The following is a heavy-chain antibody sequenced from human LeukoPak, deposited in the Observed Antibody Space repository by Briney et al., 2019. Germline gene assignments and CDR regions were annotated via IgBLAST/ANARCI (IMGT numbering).Heavy chain of an antibody. V-gene: IGHV3-7*01. J-gene: IGHJ6*02. CDR1: GFTFSSYW. Sequence: PGGSLRLSCAASGFTFSSYWMSWVRQAPGKGLEWVANIKQDGSEKYYVHSVKGRFTISRDNAKNSLYLQMNSLRAEDTAVYYCARDIVVPTSSYYYYYGMDVWGQGTTVTVSS. D-gene: IGHD2-2*01. CDR2: IKQDGSEK. CDR3: ARDIVVPTSSYYYYYGMDV.